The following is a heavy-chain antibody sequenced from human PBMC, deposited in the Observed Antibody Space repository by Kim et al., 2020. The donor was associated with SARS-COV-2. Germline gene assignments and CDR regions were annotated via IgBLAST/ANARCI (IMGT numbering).Heavy chain of an antibody. D-gene: IGHD3-3*01. V-gene: IGHV3-30*18. CDR2: ISYDGSNK. CDR1: GFTFSSYC. CDR3: AKDQDYYDFWSGYYTDS. J-gene: IGHJ5*01. Sequence: GGSLRLSCAASGFTFSSYCMPWVRQAPGKGLEWVAVISYDGSNKYYADSVKGRFTISRDNSKNTLYLQMNSLRAEDTAVYYCAKDQDYYDFWSGYYTDS.